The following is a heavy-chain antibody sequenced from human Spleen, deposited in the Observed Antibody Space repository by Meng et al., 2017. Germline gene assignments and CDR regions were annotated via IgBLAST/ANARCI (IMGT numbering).Heavy chain of an antibody. V-gene: IGHV3-7*01. D-gene: IGHD3-10*01. CDR2: ISPDGTEK. CDR3: ATRPPDPSWFGVFDF. CDR1: GLTFSYHW. Sequence: GESLKISCVGSGLTFSYHWMSWVRRAAGRGPEWVANISPDGTEKNYKDSLRGRLTISRDNTRNSLYLQIHSLRVDDTAVYYCATRPPDPSWFGVFDFWGQGTLVTVSS. J-gene: IGHJ4*02.